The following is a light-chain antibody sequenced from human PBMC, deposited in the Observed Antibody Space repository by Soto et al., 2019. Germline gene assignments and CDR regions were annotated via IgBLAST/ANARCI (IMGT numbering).Light chain of an antibody. Sequence: DIQMTQSPSSLSASVGDRVTITCRASQTISTHLNWYQQNPGKAPKLLIFSTSSWQRGVPSHFSGSVSGTEFTLTIKSLQSEDFATYHCQQSYSTLTFGQGTRLEI. V-gene: IGKV1-39*01. CDR3: QQSYSTLT. CDR2: STS. J-gene: IGKJ5*01. CDR1: QTISTH.